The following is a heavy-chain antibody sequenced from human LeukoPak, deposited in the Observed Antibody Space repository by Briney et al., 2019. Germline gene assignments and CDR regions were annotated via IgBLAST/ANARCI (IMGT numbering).Heavy chain of an antibody. CDR1: GYTFTSYD. CDR3: ARVNVGGWLRAPIGY. J-gene: IGHJ4*02. V-gene: IGHV1-8*01. D-gene: IGHD6-19*01. Sequence: ASVRVSCKASGYTFTSYDINWVRQATGQGLEWMGWMNPNSGNTGYAQKFQGRVTMTRNTSISTAYMELSSLRSEDTAVYYCARVNVGGWLRAPIGYWGQGTLVTVSS. CDR2: MNPNSGNT.